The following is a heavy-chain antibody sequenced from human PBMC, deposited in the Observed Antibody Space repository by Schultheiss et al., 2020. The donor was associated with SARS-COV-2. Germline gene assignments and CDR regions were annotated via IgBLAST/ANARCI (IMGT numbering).Heavy chain of an antibody. CDR1: GFTFSSYW. CDR3: ARSSRGYYFDY. D-gene: IGHD1-26*01. J-gene: IGHJ4*02. CDR2: INSDGSST. Sequence: GESLKISCAASGFTFSSYWMHWVRQAPGKGLVWVSRINSDGSSTSYADSVKGRFTISRDNAKNTLYLQMNSLRAEDTAVYYCARSSRGYYFDYWGQGTLVTVSS. V-gene: IGHV3-74*01.